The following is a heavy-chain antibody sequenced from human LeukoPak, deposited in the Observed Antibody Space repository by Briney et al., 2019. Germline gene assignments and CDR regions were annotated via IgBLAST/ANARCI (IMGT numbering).Heavy chain of an antibody. CDR1: GYTFTSYD. Sequence: GASVKVSCKASGYTFTSYDINWVRQAPGQGLEWMGWINPNGGGTNYAQKFQGRVTMTRDTSITTAYMELSNLKSDDTAVYYCARVHSILTGHDNWGQGTLVIVSS. CDR2: INPNGGGT. J-gene: IGHJ4*02. D-gene: IGHD3-9*01. V-gene: IGHV1-2*02. CDR3: ARVHSILTGHDN.